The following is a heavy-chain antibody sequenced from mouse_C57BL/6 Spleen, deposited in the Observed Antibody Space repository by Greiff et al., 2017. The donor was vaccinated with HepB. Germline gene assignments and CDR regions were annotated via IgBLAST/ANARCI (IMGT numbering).Heavy chain of an antibody. D-gene: IGHD4-1*01. V-gene: IGHV3-6*01. Sequence: VQLKESGPGLVKPSQSLSLTCSVTGYSITSGYYWNWIRQFPGNKLEWMGYISYDGSNNYNPSLKNRISITRDTSKNQFFLKLNSVTTEDTATYYCARDLTAFAYWGQGTLVTVSA. CDR1: GYSITSGYY. CDR2: ISYDGSN. CDR3: ARDLTAFAY. J-gene: IGHJ3*01.